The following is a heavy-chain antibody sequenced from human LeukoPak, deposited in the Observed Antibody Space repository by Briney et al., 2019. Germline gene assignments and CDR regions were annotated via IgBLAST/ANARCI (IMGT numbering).Heavy chain of an antibody. D-gene: IGHD5-18*01. CDR3: ARGRGYSYGCKYNWFDP. CDR1: GGSFSGYY. Sequence: RSSETLSLTCAVYGGSFSGYYWSWIRQPPGKGLEWIGEINHSGSTNYNPSLKSRVTISVDTSKNQFSLKLSSVTAADTAVYYFARGRGYSYGCKYNWFDPWGQGTLVTVSS. J-gene: IGHJ5*02. CDR2: INHSGST. V-gene: IGHV4-34*01.